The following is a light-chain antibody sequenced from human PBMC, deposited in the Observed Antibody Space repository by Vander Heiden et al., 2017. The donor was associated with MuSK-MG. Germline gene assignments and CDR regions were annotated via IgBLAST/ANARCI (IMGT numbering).Light chain of an antibody. V-gene: IGKV2-24*01. Sequence: DIEVTQTPLSSPVTLGQPAAISCRSSQSLVHSDGDTYLSWFQQRPGQPPRLLLYKGSNRGSGVPDRFSGSGAGTDFTLKISRVEPEDVGVYYCRQTKQSPYTFGQGTKMEIE. J-gene: IGKJ2*01. CDR1: QSLVHSDGDTY. CDR2: KGS. CDR3: RQTKQSPYT.